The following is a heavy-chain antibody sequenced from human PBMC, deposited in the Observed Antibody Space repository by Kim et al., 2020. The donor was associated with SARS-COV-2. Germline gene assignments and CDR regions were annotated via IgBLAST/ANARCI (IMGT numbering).Heavy chain of an antibody. D-gene: IGHD3-16*01. CDR1: GFPFSNYY. CDR2: IKQDGSEK. Sequence: GGSLRLSCAASGFPFSNYYMTWVRQAPGKGLEWVANIKQDGSEKFYVDSVKGRFTISRDNAENSLHLQMNSLRAEDTSVYYCARMGEGGLTDYWGQGTLVTVSS. CDR3: ARMGEGGLTDY. V-gene: IGHV3-7*01. J-gene: IGHJ4*02.